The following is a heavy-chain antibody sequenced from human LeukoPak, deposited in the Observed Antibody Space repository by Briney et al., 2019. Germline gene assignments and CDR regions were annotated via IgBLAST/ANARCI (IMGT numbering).Heavy chain of an antibody. D-gene: IGHD3-10*01. V-gene: IGHV1-8*02. CDR1: GYTFTSYD. J-gene: IGHJ4*02. CDR2: MNPNSGDT. CDR3: ARSSHRDGDTFDY. Sequence: ASVKVSCKASGYTFTSYDINWVRQATGQDFEWMGWMNPNSGDTGYAQKLQGRVTMTTDPSTTTAYMELRSLRSDDTAVYYCARSSHRDGDTFDYWGQGTLVTVSS.